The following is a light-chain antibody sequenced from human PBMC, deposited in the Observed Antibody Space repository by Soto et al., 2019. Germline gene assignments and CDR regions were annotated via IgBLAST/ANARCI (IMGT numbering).Light chain of an antibody. CDR1: NSDVGGYNF. CDR3: SSYTSSGTVV. Sequence: QSALTQPASVSGSPRQSITISCTGTNSDVGGYNFVSWYQQHPGKAPKLMIYEVSNRPSGVSNRFSGSKSGNTASLTIFGLQAEDEADYYCSSYTSSGTVVFGGGTKLTVL. CDR2: EVS. J-gene: IGLJ2*01. V-gene: IGLV2-14*01.